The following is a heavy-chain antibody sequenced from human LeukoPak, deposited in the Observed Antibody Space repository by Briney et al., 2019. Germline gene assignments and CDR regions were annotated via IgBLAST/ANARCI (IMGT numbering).Heavy chain of an antibody. J-gene: IGHJ4*02. CDR2: ISGSGDST. CDR1: AFTFSRYA. CDR3: AFNHLFDY. Sequence: GGSLRLSFAASAFTFSRYAMSWVRQAPGKGVEWVSAISGSGDSTYYADSVKGRFTISRDNSKNTLYLQMNSLRAEDTAVYYCAFNHLFDYWGQGTLVTVSS. V-gene: IGHV3-23*01. D-gene: IGHD1-14*01.